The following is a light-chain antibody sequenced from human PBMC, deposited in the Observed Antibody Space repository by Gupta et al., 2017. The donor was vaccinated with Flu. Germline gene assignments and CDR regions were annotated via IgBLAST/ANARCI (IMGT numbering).Light chain of an antibody. V-gene: IGKV3-15*01. J-gene: IGKJ3*01. CDR2: GAS. CDR1: QHVRSN. CDR3: RHYNDWRRT. Sequence: EIVITHSPDTLSVSPGEGVTLSCWPSQHVRSNLAGYQQKPGQAPRLLIYGASTRAGDIPARFSGSESGTEFTLTITSRQSEDYGVYYCRHYNDWRRTFGPGTRVDI.